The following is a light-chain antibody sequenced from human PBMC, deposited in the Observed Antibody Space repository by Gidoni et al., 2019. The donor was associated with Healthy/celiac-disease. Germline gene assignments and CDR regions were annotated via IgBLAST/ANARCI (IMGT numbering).Light chain of an antibody. J-gene: IGLJ3*02. CDR3: AAWDDSLSGPV. Sequence: QSVLTQPPSASGTPGPRVTISCSGSSSNIGRNYVSWYQPLPGTAPKLLIYRNNQRPSGVPDRFSGSKSGTSASLAISGLRSEDEADYYCAAWDDSLSGPVFGGGTRLTVL. CDR1: SSNIGRNY. CDR2: RNN. V-gene: IGLV1-47*01.